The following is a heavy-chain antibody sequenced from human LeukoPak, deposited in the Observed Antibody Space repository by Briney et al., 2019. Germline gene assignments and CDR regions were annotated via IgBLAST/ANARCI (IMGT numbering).Heavy chain of an antibody. D-gene: IGHD6-19*01. Sequence: ASVKVSCKASGYTFSNYGISWVRQAPGQGLEWMGWISAYNGNTNYAQKLQGRVTMTTVTSTSTAYMELRSLRSDDTAVYYCAREVAGNFDYWGQGTLVTVSS. J-gene: IGHJ4*02. CDR2: ISAYNGNT. CDR3: AREVAGNFDY. CDR1: GYTFSNYG. V-gene: IGHV1-18*04.